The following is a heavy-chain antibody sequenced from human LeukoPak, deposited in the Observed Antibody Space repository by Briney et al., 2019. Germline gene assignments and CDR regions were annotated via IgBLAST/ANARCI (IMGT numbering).Heavy chain of an antibody. J-gene: IGHJ6*03. Sequence: GGSLRLSCAASGFTFSSYSMNWVRQAPGKGLGWVSSISSSSSYIYYADSVKGRFTISRDNAKNSLYLQMNSLRAEDTAVYYCARGLFSGNVRAYYMDVWGKGTTVTISS. V-gene: IGHV3-21*01. D-gene: IGHD3-16*01. CDR3: ARGLFSGNVRAYYMDV. CDR2: ISSSSSYI. CDR1: GFTFSSYS.